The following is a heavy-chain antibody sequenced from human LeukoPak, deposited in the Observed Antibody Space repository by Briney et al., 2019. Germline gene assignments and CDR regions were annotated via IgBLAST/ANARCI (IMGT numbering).Heavy chain of an antibody. CDR1: GYTFTSYD. Sequence: GASVKVSCKASGYTFTSYDINWVRLATGQGLEWMGWMNPNSGNTGYAQKFQGRVTMTRNTSISTAYMELSSLRSEDTAVYYCARAGDIVVVPDNWFDPWGQGTLVTVSS. J-gene: IGHJ5*02. V-gene: IGHV1-8*01. CDR2: MNPNSGNT. D-gene: IGHD2-2*01. CDR3: ARAGDIVVVPDNWFDP.